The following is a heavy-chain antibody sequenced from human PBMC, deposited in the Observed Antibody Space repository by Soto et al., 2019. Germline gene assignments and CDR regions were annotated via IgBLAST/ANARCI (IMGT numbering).Heavy chain of an antibody. J-gene: IGHJ2*01. D-gene: IGHD4-17*01. V-gene: IGHV1-46*01. CDR2: INARGGST. Sequence: QVQLVQSGAEVKKPGASVKVSCKASGYTFSSYYMHWVRQAPGQGLEWMGRINARGGSTSYAQKFRGRVTMTRETCTWTVNMELRSLTSEDTAVYYCARVLKTTETTTDWYFDLWGRGSLVT. CDR1: GYTFSSYY. CDR3: ARVLKTTETTTDWYFDL.